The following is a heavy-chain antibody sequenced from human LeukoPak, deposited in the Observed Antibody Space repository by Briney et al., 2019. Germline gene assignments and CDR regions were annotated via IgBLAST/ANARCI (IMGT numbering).Heavy chain of an antibody. J-gene: IGHJ4*02. V-gene: IGHV4-61*09. CDR3: ARGSGYIIDQ. CDR2: IYYSGST. D-gene: IGHD3-10*01. Sequence: SQTLSLTCTVSGGSISSGSYYWNWIRQPAGKGLEWIGHIYYSGSTNYNPSLQSRVTISLDTSKNQFSLKLSSVTAADTAVYYCARGSGYIIDQWGQGTLVTVSS. CDR1: GGSISSGSYY.